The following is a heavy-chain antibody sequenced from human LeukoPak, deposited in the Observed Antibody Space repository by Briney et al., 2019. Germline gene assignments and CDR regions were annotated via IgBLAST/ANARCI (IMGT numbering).Heavy chain of an antibody. D-gene: IGHD6-19*01. CDR2: INPSGTTT. CDR1: GYPFTSYY. Sequence: ASVTVSCKASGYPFTSYYMHWVRPAPGQGLEWMGLINPSGTTTNYAQKFQGRVIMTRDTSTSTVYMDLSGLRSEDTAVYYCAREAAVAGYNWFDPWGQGTLVTVSS. CDR3: AREAAVAGYNWFDP. J-gene: IGHJ5*02. V-gene: IGHV1-46*01.